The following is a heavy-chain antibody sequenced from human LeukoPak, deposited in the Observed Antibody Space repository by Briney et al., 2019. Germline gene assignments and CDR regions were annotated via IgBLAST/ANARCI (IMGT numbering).Heavy chain of an antibody. CDR3: AKGHGPHDYGIDY. Sequence: GGSLRLSCAASGFTISSYGMHWVRQAPGKGLEWVAFIRYDGSNKYYADSVKGRFTISRDNSKNTLYLQMNSLRAEDTAVYYCAKGHGPHDYGIDYWGQGTLVTVSS. V-gene: IGHV3-30*02. CDR1: GFTISSYG. J-gene: IGHJ4*02. CDR2: IRYDGSNK. D-gene: IGHD4-17*01.